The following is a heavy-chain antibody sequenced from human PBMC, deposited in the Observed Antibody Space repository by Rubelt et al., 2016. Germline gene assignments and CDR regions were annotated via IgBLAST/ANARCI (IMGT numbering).Heavy chain of an antibody. J-gene: IGHJ6*02. D-gene: IGHD2-15*01. CDR3: ARDMDGLEV. Sequence: EVQLVQSGAEVKKPGESLRISCKGSGYRFSNFWISWVRQMPGKGLEWMGRIDPSDSYTNYSASYQGHVHFSAGKSIRTAYPQSGSLQASDTAMYYCARDMDGLEVWGQGTAVTVSS. CDR1: GYRFSNFW. CDR2: IDPSDSYT. V-gene: IGHV5-10-1*03.